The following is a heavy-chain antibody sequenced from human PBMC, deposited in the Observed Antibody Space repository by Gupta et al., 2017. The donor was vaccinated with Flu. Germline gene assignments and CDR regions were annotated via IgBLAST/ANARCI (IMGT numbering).Heavy chain of an antibody. CDR3: AREFAATIRYYYYYMDV. Sequence: QVQLQQWGAGLLKPSETLSLTCAVYGGSFSGYYWSWIRQPPGKGLEWIGEINHSGSTNYNPSLKSRVTISVDTSKNQFSLKLSSVTAADTAVYYCAREFAATIRYYYYYMDVWGKGTTVTVSS. V-gene: IGHV4-34*01. CDR2: INHSGST. J-gene: IGHJ6*03. CDR1: GGSFSGYY. D-gene: IGHD5-12*01.